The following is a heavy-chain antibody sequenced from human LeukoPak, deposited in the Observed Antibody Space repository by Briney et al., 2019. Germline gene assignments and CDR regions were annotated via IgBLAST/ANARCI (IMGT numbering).Heavy chain of an antibody. V-gene: IGHV3-21*01. CDR3: ASIYSGSYPFVDY. D-gene: IGHD1-26*01. CDR2: ISSSSSYI. CDR1: GFTFSSYS. J-gene: IGHJ4*02. Sequence: GGSLRLSCAASGFTFSSYSMNWVRQAPGKGLEWVSSISSSSSYIYYADSVNGRFTISRDNAKNSLSLQMNSLRAEDTAVYYCASIYSGSYPFVDYWGQGTLVTVSS.